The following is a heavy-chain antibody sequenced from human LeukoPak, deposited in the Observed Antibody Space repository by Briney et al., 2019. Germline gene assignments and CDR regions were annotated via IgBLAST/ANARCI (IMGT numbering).Heavy chain of an antibody. D-gene: IGHD2-15*01. V-gene: IGHV3-23*01. CDR2: ISGSGGST. J-gene: IGHJ4*02. CDR1: GFTFSNYA. Sequence: RGSLRLSCAASGFTFSNYAMSWVRQAPGKGLEWVSAISGSGGSTGYADSVKGRFTISRDNPKNTLDLQMNSLRAEDTAVYYCAKAPVGHCSGGSCYPFDDWGQGTLVTVSS. CDR3: AKAPVGHCSGGSCYPFDD.